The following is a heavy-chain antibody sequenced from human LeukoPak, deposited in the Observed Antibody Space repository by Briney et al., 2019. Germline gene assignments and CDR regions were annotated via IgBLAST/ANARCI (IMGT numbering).Heavy chain of an antibody. CDR2: ISAYNGNT. CDR1: GYTFTSYC. V-gene: IGHV1-18*01. Sequence: ASVTVSCKASGYTFTSYCISWVRQAPGQGLEWMGWISAYNGNTNYAQKLQGRVTMTTDTSTSTAYMELRSLRSDDTAVYYCARDPGYSSSWYSSDYYYYGMDVWGQGTTVTVSS. CDR3: ARDPGYSSSWYSSDYYYYGMDV. D-gene: IGHD6-13*01. J-gene: IGHJ6*02.